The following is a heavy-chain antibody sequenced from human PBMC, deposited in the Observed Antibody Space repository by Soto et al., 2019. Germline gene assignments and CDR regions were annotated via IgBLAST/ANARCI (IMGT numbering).Heavy chain of an antibody. J-gene: IGHJ5*02. CDR1: GGSISSGGYY. D-gene: IGHD6-13*01. Sequence: SETLSLTCTVSGGSISSGGYYWSWIRQHPGKGLEWIGYIYYSGSTYYNPSLKSRVTISVDTSKNQFSLKLSSVTAADTAVYYCARGTYSSSWYRFDPWGQGTLVTVSS. V-gene: IGHV4-31*03. CDR3: ARGTYSSSWYRFDP. CDR2: IYYSGST.